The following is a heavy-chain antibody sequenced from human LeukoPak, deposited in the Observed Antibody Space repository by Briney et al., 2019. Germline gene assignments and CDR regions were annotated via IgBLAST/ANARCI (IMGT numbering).Heavy chain of an antibody. J-gene: IGHJ4*02. D-gene: IGHD2-2*01. CDR2: IRSDGSNK. Sequence: PGGSLRLSCAASGFTFSTDGMSWVRQPPGKGLEWVGFIRSDGSNKYYADSVKGRFTISRDNSKNTLYLEMNSLRAEDTAVYYCAKDSSTSCHDWGQGTLVTVSS. CDR3: AKDSSTSCHD. V-gene: IGHV3-30*02. CDR1: GFTFSTDG.